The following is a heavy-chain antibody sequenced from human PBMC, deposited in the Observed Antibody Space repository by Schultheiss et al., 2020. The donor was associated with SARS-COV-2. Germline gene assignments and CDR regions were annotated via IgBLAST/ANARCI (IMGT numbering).Heavy chain of an antibody. CDR3: ARGPTRRILTGYWMKLTTDYYGMDV. CDR1: GGSISSGGYY. V-gene: IGHV4-31*03. J-gene: IGHJ6*02. Sequence: SETLSLTCTVSGGSISSGGYYWSWIRQHPGKGLEWIGYIYYSGSTYYNPSLKSRVTISVDTSNNQFSLKLSSVTAADTAVYYCARGPTRRILTGYWMKLTTDYYGMDVWGQGTTVTVSS. CDR2: IYYSGST. D-gene: IGHD3-9*01.